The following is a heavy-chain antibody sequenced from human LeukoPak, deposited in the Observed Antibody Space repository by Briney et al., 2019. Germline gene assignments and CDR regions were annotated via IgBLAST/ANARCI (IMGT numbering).Heavy chain of an antibody. CDR2: LNQDGSEK. CDR1: GFTYSSHW. Sequence: GSLRLSCAASGFTYSSHWISWVRQAPGKGLEWVANLNQDGSEKYYVDSVKGRFTISRDNAKNSLYLQMNSLRAEDTAVYYCAMRNGDYYPSFDYWGQGTLVTVSS. J-gene: IGHJ4*02. D-gene: IGHD4-17*01. V-gene: IGHV3-7*02. CDR3: AMRNGDYYPSFDY.